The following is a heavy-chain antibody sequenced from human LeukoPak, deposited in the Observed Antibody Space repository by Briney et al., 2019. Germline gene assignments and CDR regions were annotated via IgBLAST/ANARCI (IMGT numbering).Heavy chain of an antibody. Sequence: PGGSLRLSCAASGFTFSSYSMNWVRQAPGKGPEWVSSISSSSSYIYYADSVKGRFTISRDNAKNSLYLQMNSLRAEDTAVYYCATDYDSSGYYSRGGAFDIWGQGTMVTVSS. V-gene: IGHV3-21*01. J-gene: IGHJ3*02. D-gene: IGHD3-22*01. CDR1: GFTFSSYS. CDR3: ATDYDSSGYYSRGGAFDI. CDR2: ISSSSSYI.